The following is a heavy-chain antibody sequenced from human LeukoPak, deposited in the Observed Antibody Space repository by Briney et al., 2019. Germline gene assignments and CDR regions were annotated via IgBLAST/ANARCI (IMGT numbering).Heavy chain of an antibody. Sequence: SETLSLTCTVSGYSISSGYYWGRIRQPPGKGLEWIGSIYHSGSTYYNPSLKTRVTISVDTSKNQFSLKLGSVTAADTAVYYCAGIGYCSGGSCYPSPYFDYWGQGTLVTVSS. D-gene: IGHD2-15*01. CDR2: IYHSGST. CDR3: AGIGYCSGGSCYPSPYFDY. CDR1: GYSISSGYY. J-gene: IGHJ4*02. V-gene: IGHV4-38-2*02.